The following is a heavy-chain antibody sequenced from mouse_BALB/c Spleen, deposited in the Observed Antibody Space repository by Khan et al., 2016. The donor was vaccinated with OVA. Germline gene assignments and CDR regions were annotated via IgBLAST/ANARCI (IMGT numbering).Heavy chain of an antibody. CDR2: ISSGGTYT. CDR1: GFTFSTFG. V-gene: IGHV5-6*01. J-gene: IGHJ4*01. CDR3: ARHWVGLMDF. Sequence: EVELVESGGDLVKPGGSLKLSCAASGFTFSTFGMSWVRQTPGKRLEWVATISSGGTYTYYPDSVKGRFTIYRDTAKNTLYLQMSRLRTEDTAMYDWARHWVGLMDFWGQGTSVTVSS. D-gene: IGHD1-1*01.